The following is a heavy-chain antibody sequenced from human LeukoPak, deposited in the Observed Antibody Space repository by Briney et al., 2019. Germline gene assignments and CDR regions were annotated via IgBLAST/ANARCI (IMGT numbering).Heavy chain of an antibody. CDR3: ARVRSLNYYGSGSDD. CDR2: IYYSGST. CDR1: GGSISSGGYY. Sequence: SETLSLTCTVSGGSISSGGYYWSWIRQHPGKGLEWIGYIYYSGSTYYNPSLKSRVTISVDTSKNQFSLKLGSVTAADTAVYYCARVRSLNYYGSGSDDWGQGTLVTVSS. D-gene: IGHD3-10*01. J-gene: IGHJ4*02. V-gene: IGHV4-31*03.